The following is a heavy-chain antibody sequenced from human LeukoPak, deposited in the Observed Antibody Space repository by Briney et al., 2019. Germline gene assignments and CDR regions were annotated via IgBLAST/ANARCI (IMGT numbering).Heavy chain of an antibody. D-gene: IGHD1-26*01. V-gene: IGHV3-33*06. Sequence: PGGSLRLSCAASGFTFSSYGMHWVRQAPGKGLEWVAVIWYDGSNKYYADSVKGRFTISRDNSKNTLYLQMNSLGAEDTAVYYCAKDLGSGSLDYWGQGTLVTVSS. CDR1: GFTFSSYG. CDR2: IWYDGSNK. CDR3: AKDLGSGSLDY. J-gene: IGHJ4*02.